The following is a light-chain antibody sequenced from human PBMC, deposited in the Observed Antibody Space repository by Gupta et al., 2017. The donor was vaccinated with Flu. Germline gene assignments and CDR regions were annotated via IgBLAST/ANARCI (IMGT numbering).Light chain of an antibody. J-gene: IGKJ1*01. CDR2: GGS. CDR3: QQYGASVPT. Sequence: EIVLTQSPDTLSLSPGERATLSCRASQTVRSDQLAWYRQKPGQAPRLLVYGGSYRASGMPDRFSGSGSGTDFTLTINRVDPEDFAVYYCQQYGASVPTFGQGTTVEV. CDR1: QTVRSDQ. V-gene: IGKV3-20*01.